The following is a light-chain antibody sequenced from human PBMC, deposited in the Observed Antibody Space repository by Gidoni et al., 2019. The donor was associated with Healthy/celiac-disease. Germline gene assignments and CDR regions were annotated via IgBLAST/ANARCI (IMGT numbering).Light chain of an antibody. V-gene: IGKV3-11*01. CDR3: QQRSNWYT. CDR2: DAS. J-gene: IGKJ2*01. CDR1: QSVSSY. Sequence: EIELTQSPATLSLSPGERATLSCRASQSVSSYLAWYQQKPGQAPRLLIYDASTRATGIPARFSGSGSGTDFTLTIRSLEPEDFAVYYCQQRSNWYTFGQGTKLEIK.